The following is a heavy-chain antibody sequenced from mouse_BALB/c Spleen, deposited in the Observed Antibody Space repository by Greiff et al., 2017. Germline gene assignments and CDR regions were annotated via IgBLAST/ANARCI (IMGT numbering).Heavy chain of an antibody. V-gene: IGHV1-31*01. CDR1: GYSFTGYY. CDR2: INPYNGAT. D-gene: IGHD3-2*01. Sequence: VQLQQSGPELVKPGASVKISCKASGYSFTGYYMHWVKQSHVKSLEWIGRINPYNGATSYNQNFKDKASLTVDKSSSTAYMELHSLTSEDSAVYYCARRTARATFDYWGQGTTLTVSS. CDR3: ARRTARATFDY. J-gene: IGHJ2*01.